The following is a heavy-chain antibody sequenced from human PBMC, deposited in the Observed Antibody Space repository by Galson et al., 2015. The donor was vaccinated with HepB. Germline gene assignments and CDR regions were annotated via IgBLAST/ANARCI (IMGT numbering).Heavy chain of an antibody. CDR3: ARTSHSSSWYDFDY. CDR2: ISSSGGTI. CDR1: GFTFSSYE. Sequence: SLRLSCAASGFTFSSYEMNWVRQAPGKGLEWVSYISSSGGTIYYADSVKGRFTISRDNSKNTLYLQMNSLRAEDTAVYYCARTSHSSSWYDFDYWGQGTLVTVSS. J-gene: IGHJ4*02. V-gene: IGHV3-48*03. D-gene: IGHD6-13*01.